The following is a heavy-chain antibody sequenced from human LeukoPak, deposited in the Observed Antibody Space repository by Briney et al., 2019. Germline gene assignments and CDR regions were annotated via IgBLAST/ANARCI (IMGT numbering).Heavy chain of an antibody. CDR2: ISAYNGNT. J-gene: IGHJ4*02. V-gene: IGHV1-18*01. Sequence: ASVKVPCKASGYTFTSYGISWVRQAPGQGLEWMGWISAYNGNTNYAQKLQGRVTMTTDTSTSTAYMELRSLRSDDTAVYYCARERPHGAALYFDYWGQGTLVTVSS. D-gene: IGHD6-6*01. CDR3: ARERPHGAALYFDY. CDR1: GYTFTSYG.